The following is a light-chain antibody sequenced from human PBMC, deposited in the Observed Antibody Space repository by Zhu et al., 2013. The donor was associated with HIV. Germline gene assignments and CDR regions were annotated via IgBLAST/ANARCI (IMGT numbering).Light chain of an antibody. V-gene: IGKV1-5*03. CDR1: QSVSNW. CDR2: KAS. CDR3: QQYNTYPLT. J-gene: IGKJ4*01. Sequence: DIQMTQSPSTLSASVGDRVTITCRASQSVSNWLAWYQEKSTKAPKLLLYKASTLASGVPSRFSGSGSGTEFTLTISSLQPDDFATYYCQQYNTYPLTFGG.